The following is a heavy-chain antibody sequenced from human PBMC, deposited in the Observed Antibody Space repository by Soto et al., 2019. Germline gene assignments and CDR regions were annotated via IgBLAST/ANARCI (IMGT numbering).Heavy chain of an antibody. CDR3: AREQQLGHVKTFDH. D-gene: IGHD6-13*01. CDR2: IYYSGST. CDR1: GVSVSNGSYY. Sequence: LSLTCTVSGVSVSNGSYYWSWIRQPPGKGLEWIGYIYYSGSTNYNPSLKSRVTISVDTSKNQFSLKLRSVTATDTAMYYCAREQQLGHVKTFDHWGQGTLVTVSS. J-gene: IGHJ4*02. V-gene: IGHV4-61*01.